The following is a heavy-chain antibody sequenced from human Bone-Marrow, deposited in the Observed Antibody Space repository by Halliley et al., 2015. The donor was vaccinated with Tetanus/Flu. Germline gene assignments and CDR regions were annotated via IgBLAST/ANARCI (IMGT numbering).Heavy chain of an antibody. D-gene: IGHD3-16*01. V-gene: IGHV4-39*01. J-gene: IGHJ5*02. Sequence: ASFSYSGNTDYTPSLKSRVTISVDTSKNRFSLRLTSVTVTDTAVYHCARHLGGGVTRRRVDPWGQGTLVSVSS. CDR3: ARHLGGGVTRRRVDP. CDR2: FSYSGNT.